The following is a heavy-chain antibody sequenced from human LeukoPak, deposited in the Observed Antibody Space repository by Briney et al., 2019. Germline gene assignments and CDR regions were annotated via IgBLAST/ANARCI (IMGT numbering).Heavy chain of an antibody. CDR1: GFTFSSFE. CDR3: TTSGGTTTRFVDY. D-gene: IGHD2/OR15-2a*01. CDR2: IISKVDGGTA. J-gene: IGHJ4*02. Sequence: GGSLRLSCAASGFTFSSFEMNWVRQAPGKGLEWVGRIISKVDGGTADCAAPVKGRFTISRDDSKNTVYLQMNSLKTEDTAVYYCTTSGGTTTRFVDYWGQGNLVSVSS. V-gene: IGHV3-15*01.